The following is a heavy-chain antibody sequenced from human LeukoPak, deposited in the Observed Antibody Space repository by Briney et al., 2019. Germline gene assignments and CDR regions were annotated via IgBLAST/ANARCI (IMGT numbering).Heavy chain of an antibody. V-gene: IGHV4-59*01. CDR3: ARVSLTDAFDI. CDR2: IYYSGST. CDR1: GGSISSYY. J-gene: IGHJ3*02. D-gene: IGHD2-2*01. Sequence: PSETLSLTCTVSGGSISSYYWSWIRQPPGKGLEWIGYIYYSGSTNYNPSLKSRVTISVDTSKNQFSLKLSSVTAADTAVYYCARVSLTDAFDIWGQGTMVTVSS.